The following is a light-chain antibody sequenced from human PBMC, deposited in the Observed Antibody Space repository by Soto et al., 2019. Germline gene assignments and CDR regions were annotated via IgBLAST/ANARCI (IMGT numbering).Light chain of an antibody. CDR2: EVT. Sequence: QSVLTQPASVSGSPGQSITISCTGTSSDIGADDLVSWYQHHPDNTPKLIIFEVTYRPSGISHRFSASKSGNTASLTISGLQPEDEATYYCSSYRRTTFPHVVFGGGTQLTVL. CDR3: SSYRRTTFPHVV. J-gene: IGLJ2*01. V-gene: IGLV2-14*01. CDR1: SSDIGADDL.